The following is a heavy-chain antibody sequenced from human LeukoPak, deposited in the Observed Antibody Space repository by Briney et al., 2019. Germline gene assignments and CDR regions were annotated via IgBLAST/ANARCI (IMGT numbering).Heavy chain of an antibody. Sequence: ASVKVSCKASGYTFTSYGISWVRQAPGQGLEWMGWISAYNGNTNYAQKLQGRVTMATDTSTSTAYMELRSLRSDDTAVYYCARGGGHDYSVYYFDYWGQGTLVTVSS. CDR1: GYTFTSYG. CDR3: ARGGGHDYSVYYFDY. J-gene: IGHJ4*02. CDR2: ISAYNGNT. D-gene: IGHD4-11*01. V-gene: IGHV1-18*01.